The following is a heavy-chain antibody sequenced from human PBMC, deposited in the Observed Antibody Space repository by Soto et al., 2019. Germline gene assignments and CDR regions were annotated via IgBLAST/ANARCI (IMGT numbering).Heavy chain of an antibody. V-gene: IGHV3-33*01. J-gene: IGHJ4*02. Sequence: QVHLVESGGGVVQPGRSLRLSCAASGFPFSAYGMHWVRHAPGKGLEWLAMIYYDGNNKYYAPSVEGRFTIARDNSKHTLYLQMNSLRVEDRAVYYCAGVEGTVTSDYWGQAIVVIVSS. D-gene: IGHD4-17*01. CDR1: GFPFSAYG. CDR3: AGVEGTVTSDY. CDR2: IYYDGNNK.